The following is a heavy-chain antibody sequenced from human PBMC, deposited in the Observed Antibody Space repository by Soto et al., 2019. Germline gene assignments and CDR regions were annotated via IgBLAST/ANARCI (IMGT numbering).Heavy chain of an antibody. D-gene: IGHD1-1*01. J-gene: IGHJ4*02. Sequence: SVKVSCKASGYTFTSYDIYWVRQATGQGLEWMGWMNPNTGNSGYAQKFQGRVTMTSDTSINTAHMELSSLRSEDTAVYYCARRAETNGWNGFGADKYYFDFWGQGTLVTVSS. V-gene: IGHV1-8*01. CDR3: ARRAETNGWNGFGADKYYFDF. CDR2: MNPNTGNS. CDR1: GYTFTSYD.